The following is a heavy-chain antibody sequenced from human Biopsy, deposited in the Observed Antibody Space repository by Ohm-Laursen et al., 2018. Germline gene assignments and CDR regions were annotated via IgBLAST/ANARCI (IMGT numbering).Heavy chain of an antibody. CDR3: ANGEHVVWGSIEGYGMDV. CDR2: ISHDASSE. V-gene: IGHV3-30*18. J-gene: IGHJ6*02. Sequence: SLRLACAASGFTFSSYAMHWVRQAPGKGLEWVALISHDASSESYADSVRGRFTISRDNSQNTLYLQMNGLKPEDTAVYYCANGEHVVWGSIEGYGMDVWGQGTTVTVSS. CDR1: GFTFSSYA. D-gene: IGHD3-16*01.